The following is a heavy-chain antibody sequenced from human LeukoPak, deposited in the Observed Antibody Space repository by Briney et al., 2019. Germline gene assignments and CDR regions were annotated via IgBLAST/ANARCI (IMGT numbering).Heavy chain of an antibody. J-gene: IGHJ4*02. D-gene: IGHD3-9*01. Sequence: KPSETLSLTCTVSGASISSSYWTWIRQTPGKGLEWIGYIYYSGTTNYNPSLKSRVTISVDTSKNQFSLKLSSVTAADTAVYYCARHVWLQPFDYWGQGTLVTVSS. V-gene: IGHV4-59*08. CDR3: ARHVWLQPFDY. CDR1: GASISSSY. CDR2: IYYSGTT.